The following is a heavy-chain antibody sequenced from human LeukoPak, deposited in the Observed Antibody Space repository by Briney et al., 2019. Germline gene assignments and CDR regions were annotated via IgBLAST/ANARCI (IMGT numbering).Heavy chain of an antibody. CDR2: ISSSSSYI. V-gene: IGHV3-21*01. J-gene: IGHJ4*02. Sequence: KSGGSLRLSCAASGFTFSSYSMNWDRQAPGKGLEWVSSISSSSSYIYYADSVKGRFTISRDNAKNSLYLQMNSLRAEDTAVYYCAREGYYYDSSGYLDYWGQGTLVTVSS. CDR1: GFTFSSYS. CDR3: AREGYYYDSSGYLDY. D-gene: IGHD3-22*01.